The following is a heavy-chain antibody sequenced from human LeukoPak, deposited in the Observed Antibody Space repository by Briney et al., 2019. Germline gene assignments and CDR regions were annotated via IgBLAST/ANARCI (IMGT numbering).Heavy chain of an antibody. CDR2: IYYSGST. CDR3: ARDHGDYADY. V-gene: IGHV4-59*01. Sequence: PSETLSLTCTVSGRSLSSYYWSWLRQPPGKGLEWIGYIYYSGSTNYNPSLKSRVTISVDTSKNQFSLKLSSVTAADTAVYYCARDHGDYADYWGQGTLVTVSS. J-gene: IGHJ4*02. CDR1: GRSLSSYY. D-gene: IGHD4-17*01.